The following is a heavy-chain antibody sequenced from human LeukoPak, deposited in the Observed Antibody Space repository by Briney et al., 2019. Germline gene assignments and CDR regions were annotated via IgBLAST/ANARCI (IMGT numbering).Heavy chain of an antibody. D-gene: IGHD6-13*01. CDR2: INHSGST. Sequence: SETLSLTCAVYGGSFSGYYWSWIRQPPGKGLEWIGEINHSGSTNYNPSLKSRVTISVDTSKNQFSLKLSPVTAADTAVYYCARNPGIAAAGAIWGQGTMVTVSS. CDR1: GGSFSGYY. CDR3: ARNPGIAAAGAI. V-gene: IGHV4-34*01. J-gene: IGHJ3*02.